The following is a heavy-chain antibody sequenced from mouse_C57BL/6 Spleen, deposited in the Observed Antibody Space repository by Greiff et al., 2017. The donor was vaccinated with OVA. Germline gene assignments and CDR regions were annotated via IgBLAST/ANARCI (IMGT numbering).Heavy chain of an antibody. Sequence: DVMLVESGGGLVQPGGSLKLSCAASGFTFSDYGMAWVRQAPRKGPEWVAFISNLAYSIYYADTVTGRFTISRENAKNTLYLEMSSLRSEDTAMYYCARHALYYDEYYAMDYWGQGTSVTVSS. CDR3: ARHALYYDEYYAMDY. J-gene: IGHJ4*01. CDR1: GFTFSDYG. D-gene: IGHD2-4*01. CDR2: ISNLAYSI. V-gene: IGHV5-15*01.